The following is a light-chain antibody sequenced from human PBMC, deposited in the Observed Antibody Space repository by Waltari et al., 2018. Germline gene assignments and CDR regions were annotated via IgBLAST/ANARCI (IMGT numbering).Light chain of an antibody. Sequence: DIQITQSPSTLSASVGDRVPITCRASQSISSWLAWYQQKPGKAPKLLIYKASSSESGVPSRFSGSGSGTEFTLTISSLQPDDFATYYCQQYNSYSWTFGQGTKVEIK. CDR2: KAS. CDR1: QSISSW. CDR3: QQYNSYSWT. J-gene: IGKJ1*01. V-gene: IGKV1-5*03.